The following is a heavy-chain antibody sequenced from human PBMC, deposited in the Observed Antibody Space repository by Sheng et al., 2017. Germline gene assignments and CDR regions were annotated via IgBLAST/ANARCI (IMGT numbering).Heavy chain of an antibody. V-gene: IGHV1-18*04. Sequence: QVQLVQSGAEVKKPGASVKVPCKASGFTFTSYGFTWVRQAPGQGLEWMGWISANNGDTHYAQKVQDRVTLTTDTSTTTAYMELKRLTSEDTAVYFCAKSSTVTTPLDSWGQGTVVTVSS. CDR2: ISANNGDT. D-gene: IGHD4-17*01. CDR3: AKSSTVTTPLDS. CDR1: GFTFTSYG. J-gene: IGHJ4*02.